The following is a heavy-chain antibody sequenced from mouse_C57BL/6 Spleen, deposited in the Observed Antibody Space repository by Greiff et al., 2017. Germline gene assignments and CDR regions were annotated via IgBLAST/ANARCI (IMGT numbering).Heavy chain of an antibody. V-gene: IGHV1-55*01. D-gene: IGHD2-4*01. J-gene: IGHJ3*01. CDR1: GYTFTSYW. CDR3: ARSDYDYGFAY. Sequence: QVQLQQPGAELVKPGASVTMSCKASGYTFTSYWITWVKQRPGQGLEWIGDIYPGSGSTNYNEKFKSKATLTVDTSSSTAYIQHSSLTSEDSAVYCCARSDYDYGFAYWGQGTLVTVSA. CDR2: IYPGSGST.